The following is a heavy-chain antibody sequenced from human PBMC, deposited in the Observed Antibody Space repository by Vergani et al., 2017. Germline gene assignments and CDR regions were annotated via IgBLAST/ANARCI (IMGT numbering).Heavy chain of an antibody. CDR2: IYYSGSS. CDR3: ARVAGYSSYADY. J-gene: IGHJ4*02. D-gene: IGHD6-13*01. Sequence: QVQLQESGPGLVKPSETLSLPFTVSGGSISTFYWSLIRQPPGKGLVCIGYIYYSGSSNYNPSLKSRVTISVDTSKNQFSLKLSSVTAADTAVYYCARVAGYSSYADYWGQGTLVTVSS. CDR1: GGSISTFY. V-gene: IGHV4-59*01.